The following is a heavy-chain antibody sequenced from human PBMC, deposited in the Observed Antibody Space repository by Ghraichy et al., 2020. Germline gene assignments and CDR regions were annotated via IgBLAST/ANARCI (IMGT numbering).Heavy chain of an antibody. V-gene: IGHV3-23*01. CDR1: GFTFSSYV. CDR2: ISGSGGST. D-gene: IGHD2-21*02. Sequence: GGSLRLSCAASGFTFSSYVMSWVRQAPGKGLEWVSAISGSGGSTYYADSVKGRFTISRDNSKNTLYLQMNSLRAEDTAVYYCAKDRGGLVVTYHFDYWGQGTLVTVS. CDR3: AKDRGGLVVTYHFDY. J-gene: IGHJ4*02.